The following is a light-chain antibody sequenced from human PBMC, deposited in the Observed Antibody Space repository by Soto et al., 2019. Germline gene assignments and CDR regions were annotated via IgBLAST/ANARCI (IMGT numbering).Light chain of an antibody. J-gene: IGKJ5*01. V-gene: IGKV3-20*01. Sequence: EIILTQSPDTLSLSPGERATLSCRASQTVSSNYLAWCQQRPGQAPMLLIYGASTRAAGIPARFSGSGSGTDFTLTITRLEPEDSAVYFCQQYTGPTTTFGQGTRLEIK. CDR2: GAS. CDR1: QTVSSNY. CDR3: QQYTGPTTT.